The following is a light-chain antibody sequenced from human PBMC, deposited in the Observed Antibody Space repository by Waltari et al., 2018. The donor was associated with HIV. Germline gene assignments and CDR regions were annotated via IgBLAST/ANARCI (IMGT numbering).Light chain of an antibody. CDR2: KEN. J-gene: IGLJ1*01. CDR3: QSADSTGTYPDV. CDR1: ALPKQQ. V-gene: IGLV3-25*03. Sequence: SYELTQPPSVLVSPGQTARTTCSADALPKQQAYWSQQQPGQAPVLVINKENGRPSGIPERFSGSSSGTTVTLTISGVQTEDEADYYCQSADSTGTYPDVFGPGTKVTVL.